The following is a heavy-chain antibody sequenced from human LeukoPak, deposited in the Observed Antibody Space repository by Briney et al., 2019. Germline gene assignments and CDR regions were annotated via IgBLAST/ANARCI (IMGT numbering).Heavy chain of an antibody. Sequence: GGSLRLSCAASGFTFSAYSMNWIRQAPGKGLEWSSYISGSGRSIFSADSVRGRFTISRDNANNSLFLQMNSLRAEDTAVYYCARGRYYDTSACNYFDPWGQGTLVTVSS. CDR2: ISGSGRSI. V-gene: IGHV3-48*01. J-gene: IGHJ5*02. D-gene: IGHD3-22*01. CDR3: ARGRYYDTSACNYFDP. CDR1: GFTFSAYS.